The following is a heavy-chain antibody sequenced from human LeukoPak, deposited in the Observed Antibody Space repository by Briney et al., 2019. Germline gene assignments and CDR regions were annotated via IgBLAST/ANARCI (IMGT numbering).Heavy chain of an antibody. J-gene: IGHJ4*02. V-gene: IGHV3-11*04. D-gene: IGHD5-12*01. Sequence: GGSLRLSCAASGFTFSDYYMTWTRQAPGKGLEWVSYISTSGTAIYYADSVKGRFTISRDSSRNSLYLQMNSLRAEDTAVYYCARSPGGYSGPFAYWGQGTLVTVSS. CDR3: ARSPGGYSGPFAY. CDR1: GFTFSDYY. CDR2: ISTSGTAI.